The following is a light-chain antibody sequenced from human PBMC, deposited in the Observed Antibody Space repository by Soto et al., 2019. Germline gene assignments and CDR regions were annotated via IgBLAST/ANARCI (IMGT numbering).Light chain of an antibody. Sequence: EVVMTQSPATLSLSPGERATLSCRASQYVSSFLAWYQQKAGQAPRHLIYGISTRATDVPARFSGSGSGTEFTLTISGLQSEDFAVYYCQQYNKWPLTFGGGTKVDI. J-gene: IGKJ4*01. CDR2: GIS. CDR3: QQYNKWPLT. V-gene: IGKV3-15*01. CDR1: QYVSSF.